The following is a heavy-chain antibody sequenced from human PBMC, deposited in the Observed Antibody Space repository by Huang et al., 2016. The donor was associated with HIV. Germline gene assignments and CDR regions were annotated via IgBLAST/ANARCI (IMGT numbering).Heavy chain of an antibody. J-gene: IGHJ4*02. CDR3: ATVDYYDTSGPQRGYFDN. V-gene: IGHV1-69*01. D-gene: IGHD3-22*01. CDR2: SIPTIGTA. Sequence: QVQLVQSGAEVKKPGSSVKVSCKASGGSFRNFAIGWVRQAPGQGLEWRGGSIPTIGTANYAQKFQGRVTIIADESTSTAYMELSSLRSEDTAVYYCATVDYYDTSGPQRGYFDNWGQGTLVTVSS. CDR1: GGSFRNFA.